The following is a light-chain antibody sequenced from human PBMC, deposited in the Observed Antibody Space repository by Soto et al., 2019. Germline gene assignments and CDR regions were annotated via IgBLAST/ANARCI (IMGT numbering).Light chain of an antibody. J-gene: IGLJ1*01. CDR3: QSHDSSLSGYV. Sequence: QSVLTQPPSVSGAPGQRVTISCTGSXXXXGAGYDVHWYQQLPGTAPKLLIYGNSNRPSGVPDRFSGSKSGTSASLAITGLQAEDEADYYCQSHDSSLSGYVFGTGTKLTVL. CDR1: XXXXGAGYD. CDR2: GNS. V-gene: IGLV1-40*01.